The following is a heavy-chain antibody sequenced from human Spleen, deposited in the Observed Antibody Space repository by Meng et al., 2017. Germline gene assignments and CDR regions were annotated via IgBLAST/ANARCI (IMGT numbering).Heavy chain of an antibody. Sequence: QIQLVESGGGVVQPGGSLRLSCATSGFTFTDYAMHWVRQAPGKGLEWVAIVSHDGNSGCYADSVKGRFSVSRDNFKNTLYLQMNSLRAEDTAVYYCTKAFDGAATNYYFDYWGQGTLVTVSS. CDR2: VSHDGNSG. D-gene: IGHD1-26*01. J-gene: IGHJ4*02. V-gene: IGHV3-30-3*01. CDR1: GFTFTDYA. CDR3: TKAFDGAATNYYFDY.